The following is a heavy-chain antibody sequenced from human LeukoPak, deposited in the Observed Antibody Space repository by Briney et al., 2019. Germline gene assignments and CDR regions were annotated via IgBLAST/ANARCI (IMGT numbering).Heavy chain of an antibody. CDR3: ARHSDTYGDRGPGY. V-gene: IGHV4-61*02. Sequence: PSETLSLTCTVSGGSISSGSYYWSWIRQPAGKGLEWIGRIYTSGSTNYNPSLKSRVTISVDTSKNQFSLKLTSVTAADTAVYYYARHSDTYGDRGPGYWGQGTLVTVSS. J-gene: IGHJ4*02. CDR1: GGSISSGSYY. D-gene: IGHD5-18*01. CDR2: IYTSGST.